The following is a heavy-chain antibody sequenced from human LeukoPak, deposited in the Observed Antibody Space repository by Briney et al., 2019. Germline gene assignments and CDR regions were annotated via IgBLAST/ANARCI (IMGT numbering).Heavy chain of an antibody. D-gene: IGHD2-15*01. V-gene: IGHV3-33*01. CDR1: GFTFSSYG. CDR3: ARVLETDCRGGSCYSGLDY. CDR2: IYYDGSRR. Sequence: PGGSLRLSCAASGFTFSSYGMHWVRQAPGKGLEWVAVIYYDGSRRLYADSVKGRFTISRDDSKNTLFLEMNSLSAEDTAVYYCARVLETDCRGGSCYSGLDYWGQGTLVTVSS. J-gene: IGHJ4*02.